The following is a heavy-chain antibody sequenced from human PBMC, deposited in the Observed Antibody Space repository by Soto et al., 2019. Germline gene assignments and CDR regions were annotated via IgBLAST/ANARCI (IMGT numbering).Heavy chain of an antibody. D-gene: IGHD2-15*01. Sequence: EVQLLESGGGLVQPGGSLRLSCAASGFTFSSYAMAWVRQAPGTGLEWVSVIDGSGGDTSLADSVTGRFSISRDNSTKMLSLHVTSLSVEAPATYFCAKEMGAAAYVATSPFDLWGQGTLVTVSP. CDR3: AKEMGAAAYVATSPFDL. CDR1: GFTFSSYA. V-gene: IGHV3-23*01. J-gene: IGHJ4*02. CDR2: IDGSGGDT.